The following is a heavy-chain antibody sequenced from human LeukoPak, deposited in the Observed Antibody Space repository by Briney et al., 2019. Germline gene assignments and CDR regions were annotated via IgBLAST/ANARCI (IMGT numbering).Heavy chain of an antibody. J-gene: IGHJ4*02. CDR2: ISKDGSNK. Sequence: VGSLRLSCEASGFTFSTYPMHWVRQAPGEGLEWVAAISKDGSNKYYADSVKGRYTISRDTSKNTLYLEMNSLSGEDTAAYYCAKRGSDGGPYFFDYWGQGTLVTVSS. CDR1: GFTFSTYP. V-gene: IGHV3-30*18. D-gene: IGHD3-3*01. CDR3: AKRGSDGGPYFFDY.